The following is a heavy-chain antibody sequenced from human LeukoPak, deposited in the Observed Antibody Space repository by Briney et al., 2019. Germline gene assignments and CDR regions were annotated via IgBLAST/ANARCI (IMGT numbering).Heavy chain of an antibody. CDR3: ARDRGGGSGSPAAPNWFDP. CDR2: IYSGGST. D-gene: IGHD3-10*01. J-gene: IGHJ5*02. V-gene: IGHV3-53*01. CDR1: GFTVSSNY. Sequence: GGSLRLSCAASGFTVSSNYMSWVRQAPGKGLEWVSVIYSGGSTYYADSVKGRFTISRDNPKNTLYLQMNSLRAEDTAVYYCARDRGGGSGSPAAPNWFDPWGQGTLVTVSS.